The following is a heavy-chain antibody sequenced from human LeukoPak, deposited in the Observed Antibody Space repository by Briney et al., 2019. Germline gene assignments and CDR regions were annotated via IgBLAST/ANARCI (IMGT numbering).Heavy chain of an antibody. J-gene: IGHJ4*02. CDR3: AKDRLGYYGSGSYFDY. CDR1: GFTFSSYS. V-gene: IGHV3-21*04. D-gene: IGHD3-10*01. CDR2: ISSSSSYI. Sequence: GGSLRLSCAASGFTFSSYSMNWVRQAPGKGLEWVSSISSSSSYIYYADSVKGRFTISRDNSKNTLYLQMNSLRAEDTAVYYCAKDRLGYYGSGSYFDYWGQGTLVTVSS.